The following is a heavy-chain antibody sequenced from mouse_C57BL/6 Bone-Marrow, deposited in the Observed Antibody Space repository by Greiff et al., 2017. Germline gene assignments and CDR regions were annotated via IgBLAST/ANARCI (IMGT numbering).Heavy chain of an antibody. Sequence: EVKLVESGGGLVKPGGSLKLSCAASGFTFSDYGMHWVRQAPEKGLEWVAYISSDSSTIYDADTVNGRFTISRDNAKNTLFLQMTSLRSEDTSMYYCARRYYGSSPHWYFDVWGTGTTVTVSS. D-gene: IGHD1-1*01. CDR1: GFTFSDYG. CDR2: ISSDSSTI. J-gene: IGHJ1*03. CDR3: ARRYYGSSPHWYFDV. V-gene: IGHV5-17*01.